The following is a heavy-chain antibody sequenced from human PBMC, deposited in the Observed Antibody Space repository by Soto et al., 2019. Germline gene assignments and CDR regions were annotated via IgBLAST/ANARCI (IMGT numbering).Heavy chain of an antibody. CDR3: ARGARNYYYFDY. J-gene: IGHJ4*02. V-gene: IGHV3-74*01. D-gene: IGHD3-10*01. Sequence: EVQLVESGGVLVQPGGSLRLSCAASGFIFSDYWIHWVRQAPGKGLVWVSRIKSDESTTNYADSVWGRLTISRDNAKNTVYLQMNSLRAEDTAVYYCARGARNYYYFDYWGQGTLVTVSS. CDR1: GFIFSDYW. CDR2: IKSDESTT.